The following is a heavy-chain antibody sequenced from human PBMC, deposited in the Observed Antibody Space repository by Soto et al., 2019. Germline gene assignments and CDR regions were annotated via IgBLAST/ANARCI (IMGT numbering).Heavy chain of an antibody. Sequence: SETLSLTCAVYGGSFSGYYWIWIRQPPGKGLEWIGEINHSGSTNYNPSLKSRVTISVDTSKNQFSLKLSSVTAADTAVYYCARGFYVDIVATTRPRYFDYWGQGTLVTVSS. J-gene: IGHJ4*02. CDR2: INHSGST. CDR3: ARGFYVDIVATTRPRYFDY. CDR1: GGSFSGYY. D-gene: IGHD5-12*01. V-gene: IGHV4-34*01.